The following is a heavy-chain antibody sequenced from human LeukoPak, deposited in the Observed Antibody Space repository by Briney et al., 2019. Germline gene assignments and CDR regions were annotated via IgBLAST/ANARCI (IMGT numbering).Heavy chain of an antibody. J-gene: IGHJ4*02. V-gene: IGHV3-21*01. CDR3: ARPYDTRGYFPDY. Sequence: GGSLRLSCAASGFIFSSYSMNWVRQAPGKGLEWVSSISSSSSYIYYADSVKGRFTISRDNAKNSLYLQMNSLRAEDTAVYYCARPYDTRGYFPDYWGQGTLVTVSS. CDR1: GFIFSSYS. CDR2: ISSSSSYI. D-gene: IGHD3-22*01.